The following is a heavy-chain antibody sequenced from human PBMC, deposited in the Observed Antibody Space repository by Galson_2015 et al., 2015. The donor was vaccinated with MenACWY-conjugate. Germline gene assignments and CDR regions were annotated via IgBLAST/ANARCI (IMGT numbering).Heavy chain of an antibody. CDR3: ARLPQGYCTTRNCFGWFDP. CDR1: GASVNSGHYY. V-gene: IGHV4-61*01. D-gene: IGHD2-8*01. Sequence: ETLSLTCPVSGASVNSGHYYWGWIRQPPGKDLEWIGYIHNSGFIKSNPSLRSRVTISLDTSKNQFSLMLSSVTAADTAVYYCARLPQGYCTTRNCFGWFDPWGQGTLVTVSS. J-gene: IGHJ5*02. CDR2: IHNSGFI.